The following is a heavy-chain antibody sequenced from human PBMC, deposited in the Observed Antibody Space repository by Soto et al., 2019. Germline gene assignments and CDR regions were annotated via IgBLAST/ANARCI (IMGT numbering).Heavy chain of an antibody. CDR1: GDSVSSNSVT. V-gene: IGHV6-1*01. J-gene: IGHJ1*01. Sequence: HVQLQQSGPGLVKPSQTLSLTSVISGDSVSSNSVTWNLIRQSPSRGLEWLGRTYYRSRWFNDYALSVKSRISIDRDTSKNQFSLQLQSVTTEHTGLYYCARTSVDSVYDLAHWGQGTLVPASS. CDR2: TYYRSRWFN. D-gene: IGHD5-12*01. CDR3: ARTSVDSVYDLAH.